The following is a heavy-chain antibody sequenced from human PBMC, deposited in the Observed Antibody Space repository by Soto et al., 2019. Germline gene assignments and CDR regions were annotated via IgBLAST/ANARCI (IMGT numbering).Heavy chain of an antibody. CDR3: ARLTVDTVTSLAY. V-gene: IGHV3-74*01. CDR1: GFTFSRYW. J-gene: IGHJ4*02. D-gene: IGHD5-18*01. CDR2: INSDGSSI. Sequence: EVQLVESGGDLVQPGGFLRLSCATSGFTFSRYWMHWVRQVPGKGLVWVSRINSDGSSISYSDSVKGRFTISRDNAKNTLYLQMNSLRVEDSAVYYCARLTVDTVTSLAYWGQGTLVTVSS.